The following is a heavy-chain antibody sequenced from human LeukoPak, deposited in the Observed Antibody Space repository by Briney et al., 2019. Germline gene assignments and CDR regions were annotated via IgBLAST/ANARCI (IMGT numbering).Heavy chain of an antibody. Sequence: SETLSLTCTVSGGSISSGGYYWSWIRQHPGKGLEWIGYIYYSGSTYYNPSLKSRVTISVDTSKNQFSLKLSSVTAADTAVYYCARVSRFGVLDYWGQGTLVTVSS. D-gene: IGHD3-10*01. CDR3: ARVSRFGVLDY. CDR2: IYYSGST. V-gene: IGHV4-31*03. J-gene: IGHJ4*02. CDR1: GGSISSGGYY.